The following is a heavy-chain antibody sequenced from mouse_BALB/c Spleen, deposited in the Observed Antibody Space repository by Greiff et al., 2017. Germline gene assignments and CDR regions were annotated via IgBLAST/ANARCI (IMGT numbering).Heavy chain of an antibody. CDR1: GFTFSSYG. CDR2: ISSGGSYT. D-gene: IGHD2-14*01. J-gene: IGHJ4*01. Sequence: EVKLMESGGDLVKPGGSLKLSCAASGFTFSSYGMSWVRQTPDKRLEWVATISSGGSYTYYPDSVKGRFTISRDNAKNTLYLQMSSLKSEDTAMYYCARYRTSYAMDYWGQGTSVTVSS. CDR3: ARYRTSYAMDY. V-gene: IGHV5-6*01.